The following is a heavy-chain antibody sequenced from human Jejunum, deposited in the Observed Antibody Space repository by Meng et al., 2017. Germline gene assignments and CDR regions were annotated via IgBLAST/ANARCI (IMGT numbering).Heavy chain of an antibody. CDR3: RLAYCVSDCGDY. D-gene: IGHD2-21*02. CDR1: GGSFSTYD. Sequence: QVQVQQWGACLLKPSETLSLTCAFQGGSFSTYDWSWIRQPPGKGLEWLGQIHHSGSINDNPSLKGRVTMSVDTSRSQISLKLNSVTAADTAVYYCRLAYCVSDCGDYWGQGTLVTVSS. J-gene: IGHJ4*02. CDR2: IHHSGSI. V-gene: IGHV4-34*01.